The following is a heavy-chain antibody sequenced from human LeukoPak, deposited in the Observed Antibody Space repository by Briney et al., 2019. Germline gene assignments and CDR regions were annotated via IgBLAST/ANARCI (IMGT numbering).Heavy chain of an antibody. CDR1: GFTVSSNY. Sequence: GGSLRLSCAASGFTVSSNYMSWVRQAPGKGLEWVSLIYSGGSTSYADSVKGRFTFSRDNSKNTLYLQMNSLRAEDTAVYYCTTVLSSNRYNLCDYWGQGTLVTVSS. V-gene: IGHV3-53*01. CDR2: IYSGGST. J-gene: IGHJ4*02. D-gene: IGHD6-13*01. CDR3: TTVLSSNRYNLCDY.